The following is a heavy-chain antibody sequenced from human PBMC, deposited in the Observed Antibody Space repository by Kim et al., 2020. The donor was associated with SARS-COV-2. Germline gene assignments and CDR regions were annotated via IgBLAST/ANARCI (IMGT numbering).Heavy chain of an antibody. Sequence: GGSLRLSCSASGFVFSTYALYWVRQAPGKGLEYVSAITTDGGRTYYADSVKGRFTISRDNSKNTVYLQMSSLRAEDTAVYYCVKKRPVTEHFDYWGQGTLVFVSS. CDR2: ITTDGGRT. J-gene: IGHJ4*02. CDR3: VKKRPVTEHFDY. D-gene: IGHD1-1*01. V-gene: IGHV3-64D*09. CDR1: GFVFSTYA.